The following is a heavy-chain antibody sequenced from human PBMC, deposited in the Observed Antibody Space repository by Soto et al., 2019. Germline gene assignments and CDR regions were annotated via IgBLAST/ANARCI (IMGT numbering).Heavy chain of an antibody. V-gene: IGHV4-34*01. Sequence: SETLSLTCAVYGGSFSGYYWSWIRQPPGKGLEWIGEINHSGSTNYNPSLKSRVTISVDTSKNQFSLKLSSVTAADTAVYYCARGRRGGGNSGRPYFDYWGQGTLVTVSS. CDR3: ARGRRGGGNSGRPYFDY. CDR2: INHSGST. CDR1: GGSFSGYY. D-gene: IGHD2-21*02. J-gene: IGHJ4*02.